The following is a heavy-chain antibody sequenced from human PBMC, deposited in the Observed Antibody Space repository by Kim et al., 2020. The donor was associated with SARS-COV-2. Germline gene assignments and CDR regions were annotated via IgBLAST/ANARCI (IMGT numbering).Heavy chain of an antibody. J-gene: IGHJ3*01. V-gene: IGHV3-74*01. CDR3: ARSGLCSGGDCPLAFDL. Sequence: VEGRFTVARDNAKNTLYLYMHSLRTDDTAVYYCARSGLCSGGDCPLAFDLWGQGTLVTVSS. D-gene: IGHD2-21*02.